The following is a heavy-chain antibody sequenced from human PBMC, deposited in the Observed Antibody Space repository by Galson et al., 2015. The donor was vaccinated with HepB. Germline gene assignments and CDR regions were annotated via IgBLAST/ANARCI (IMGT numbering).Heavy chain of an antibody. CDR3: AADVPGSGAGEFDY. CDR2: IKSRDEGTTG. CDR1: GFTFNNAW. V-gene: IGHV3-15*01. J-gene: IGHJ4*02. Sequence: SLRLSCAASGFTFNNAWMNWVRQAPGKGLEWVGRIKSRDEGTTGDYAPPAKGRVTISRDDSTNTAFLQMDSLLTEDTAVYFCAADVPGSGAGEFDYWGQGILVTVSS. D-gene: IGHD2-2*01.